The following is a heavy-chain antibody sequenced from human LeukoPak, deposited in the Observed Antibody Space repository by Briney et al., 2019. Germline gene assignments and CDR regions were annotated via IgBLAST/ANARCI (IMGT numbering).Heavy chain of an antibody. Sequence: PSGTLSLTCTVSGGSISSYYWSWIRQPPGKALEWIGSIYYRGSTPYHPSLKSRVTISVDKSKNQFSLQLNSVTAADTAVYYCAGVLTGYYVAFWGQGTLVTVSS. J-gene: IGHJ4*02. CDR3: AGVLTGYYVAF. CDR2: IYYRGST. V-gene: IGHV4-59*01. CDR1: GGSISSYY. D-gene: IGHD3-9*01.